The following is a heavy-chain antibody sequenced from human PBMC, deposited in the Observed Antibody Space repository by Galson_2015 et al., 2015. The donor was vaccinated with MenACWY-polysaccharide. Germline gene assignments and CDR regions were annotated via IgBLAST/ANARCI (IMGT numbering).Heavy chain of an antibody. CDR1: GESFSNYY. V-gene: IGHV4-34*01. CDR3: ARPGYCSSTICTGHMDV. J-gene: IGHJ6*02. CDR2: IDFRGRT. D-gene: IGHD2-2*01. Sequence: LSLTCAVYGESFSNYYWNWIRQAPGKGLEWIGEIDFRGRTRYNPSLKSRVTISVDTSKNQFSLHVRSVTAANTAVYFCARPGYCSSTICTGHMDVWGQGTTVTVSS.